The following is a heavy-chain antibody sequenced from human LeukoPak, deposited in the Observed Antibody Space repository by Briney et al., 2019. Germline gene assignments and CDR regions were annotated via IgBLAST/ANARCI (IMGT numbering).Heavy chain of an antibody. CDR2: ISWNSGSI. CDR3: AKGGLDDAFDI. V-gene: IGHV3-9*03. CDR1: GFTFDDYA. J-gene: IGHJ3*02. D-gene: IGHD3-16*01. Sequence: SLKISCAASGFTFDDYAMHWVRQAPGKGLEWVSGISWNSGSIGYADSVKGRFTISRDNAKNSLYLQMNSLRAGDMALYYCAKGGLDDAFDIWGQGTMVTVSS.